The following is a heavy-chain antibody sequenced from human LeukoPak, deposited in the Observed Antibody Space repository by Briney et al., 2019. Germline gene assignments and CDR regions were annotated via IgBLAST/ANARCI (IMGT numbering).Heavy chain of an antibody. CDR2: ISGNGGTT. CDR3: ARVRTYYDFWSGDHRGTYYFDY. CDR1: GFTFSSYA. J-gene: IGHJ4*02. Sequence: GGSLRLSCAASGFTFSSYAMNWVRQAPGKGLERVSGISGNGGTTFYADSVKGRFTISRDNAKNTLYLQMNSLRAEDTAVYYCARVRTYYDFWSGDHRGTYYFDYWGQGALVTVSS. D-gene: IGHD3-3*01. V-gene: IGHV3-23*01.